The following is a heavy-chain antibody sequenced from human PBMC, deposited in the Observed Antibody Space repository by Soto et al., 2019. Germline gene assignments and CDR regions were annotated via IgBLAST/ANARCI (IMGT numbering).Heavy chain of an antibody. J-gene: IGHJ5*02. Sequence: QVQLVESGGGVVQPGRSLRLSCAASGFTFSSYGMHWVRQAPGKGLEWVAVIWYDGSNKYYADSVKGRFTISRDNSKNTLYLQMNSLRAEDTAVYYCARGQGYCSGGSCYSERSGWFDPWGQGTLVTASS. CDR2: IWYDGSNK. CDR1: GFTFSSYG. V-gene: IGHV3-33*01. D-gene: IGHD2-15*01. CDR3: ARGQGYCSGGSCYSERSGWFDP.